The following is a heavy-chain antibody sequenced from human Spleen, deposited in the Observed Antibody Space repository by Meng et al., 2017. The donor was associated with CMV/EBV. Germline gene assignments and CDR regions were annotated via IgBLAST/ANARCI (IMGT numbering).Heavy chain of an antibody. J-gene: IGHJ6*02. CDR3: AKGSASGYYSGMDV. CDR1: GFTFDDYG. Sequence: GESLKISCAASGFTFDDYGMSWVRQAPGKGLEWVSAISGSGGSTYYADSVKGRFTISRDNSKNTLYLQMNSLRAEDTAVYYCAKGSASGYYSGMDVWGQGTTVTVSS. D-gene: IGHD2-15*01. CDR2: ISGSGGST. V-gene: IGHV3-23*01.